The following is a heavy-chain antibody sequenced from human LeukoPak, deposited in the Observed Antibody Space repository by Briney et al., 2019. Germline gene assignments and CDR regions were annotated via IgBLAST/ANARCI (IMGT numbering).Heavy chain of an antibody. J-gene: IGHJ4*02. V-gene: IGHV1-69*13. Sequence: SVKVSCKASGYTFTSYYMHWVRQAPGQGREWMGGIIPIFGTANYAQKFQGRVTITADESTSTAYMELSTLRSEDTAVYYCARTPRSGTTADYWGQGTLVTVFS. CDR1: GYTFTSYY. D-gene: IGHD1-26*01. CDR2: IIPIFGTA. CDR3: ARTPRSGTTADY.